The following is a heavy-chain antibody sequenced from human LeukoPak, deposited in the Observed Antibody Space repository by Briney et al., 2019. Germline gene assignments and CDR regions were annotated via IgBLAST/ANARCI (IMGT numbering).Heavy chain of an antibody. CDR3: ARDLVYYYDSSGYTQADAFDI. CDR1: GYTFTSYY. CDR2: INPSGGST. D-gene: IGHD3-22*01. J-gene: IGHJ3*02. Sequence: ASVKVSCKASGYTFTSYYMHWVRQAPGQGLEWMGIINPSGGSTSYAQKFQGRVTMTRDTSTSTVYMELSSLRSEDTAVYYCARDLVYYYDSSGYTQADAFDIWGQGTMLTVSS. V-gene: IGHV1-46*03.